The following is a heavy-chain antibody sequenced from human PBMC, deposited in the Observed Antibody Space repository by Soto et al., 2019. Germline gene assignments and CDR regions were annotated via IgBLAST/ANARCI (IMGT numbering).Heavy chain of an antibody. J-gene: IGHJ4*02. CDR3: ARSGGNSCYFDY. V-gene: IGHV1-69*13. D-gene: IGHD2-21*02. Sequence: ASVKVSCKASGGTFSSYAISWVRQAPGQGLEWMGGIIPIFGTTNYAQKFQGRVTITADESTSTAYMELSSLRSEDTAVYYGARSGGNSCYFDYWGQGTLVTVSS. CDR1: GGTFSSYA. CDR2: IIPIFGTT.